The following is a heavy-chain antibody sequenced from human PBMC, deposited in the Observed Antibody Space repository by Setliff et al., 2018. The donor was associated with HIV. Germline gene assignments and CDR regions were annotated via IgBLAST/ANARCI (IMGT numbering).Heavy chain of an antibody. CDR2: INPTTGNP. D-gene: IGHD3-3*01. CDR3: ARSRLFFGVVTFDY. Sequence: ASVKVSCKASGYTFTSYAMNWVRQAPGQGLEWMGWINPTTGNPTYARGFTGRFVFSWDTSVSTAYLQISSLQAEDTAVYYCARSRLFFGVVTFDYWGQGTLVTSPQ. CDR1: GYTFTSYA. V-gene: IGHV7-4-1*02. J-gene: IGHJ4*02.